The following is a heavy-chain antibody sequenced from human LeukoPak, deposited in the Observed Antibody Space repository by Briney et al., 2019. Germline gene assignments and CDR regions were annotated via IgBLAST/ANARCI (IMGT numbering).Heavy chain of an antibody. J-gene: IGHJ4*02. CDR2: IIPIFGTA. D-gene: IGHD3-22*01. CDR1: GYTFNNYD. V-gene: IGHV1-69*06. CDR3: ARGRDYYDSSGYYYDFDY. Sequence: SVKVSCKASGYTFNNYDINWVRQATGQGLEWMGGIIPIFGTANYAQKFQGRVTITADKSTSTAYMELSSLRSEDTAVYYCARGRDYYDSSGYYYDFDYWGQGTLVTVSS.